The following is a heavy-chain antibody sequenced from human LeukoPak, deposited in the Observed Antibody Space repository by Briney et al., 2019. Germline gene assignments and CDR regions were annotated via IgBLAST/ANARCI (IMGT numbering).Heavy chain of an antibody. J-gene: IGHJ2*01. CDR1: GGSISSSSYY. CDR3: ARRPLYGDYAEAWYFDL. CDR2: IYYSGST. D-gene: IGHD4-17*01. V-gene: IGHV4-39*01. Sequence: PSETLSLTCTLSGGSISSSSYYCGWVRQPPGKGLEWLGSIYYSGSTYYNPSLKSRVTISVDTSKNQFSLKLSSVTAADTAVYYCARRPLYGDYAEAWYFDLWGRGTLVTVSS.